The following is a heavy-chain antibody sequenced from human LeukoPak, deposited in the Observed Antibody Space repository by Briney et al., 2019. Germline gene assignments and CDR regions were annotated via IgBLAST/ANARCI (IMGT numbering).Heavy chain of an antibody. V-gene: IGHV1-18*01. D-gene: IGHD6-19*01. CDR1: GYTFTSYG. Sequence: ASVKVSCKASGYTFTSYGISWVRQAPGQGLEWMGWISVYNGNTNYAQKVQGRVTMTTDTSTSTAYMELRTLRSDDTAVYYCARDGGYSSGQAFHYWGQGTLVTVSS. J-gene: IGHJ4*02. CDR2: ISVYNGNT. CDR3: ARDGGYSSGQAFHY.